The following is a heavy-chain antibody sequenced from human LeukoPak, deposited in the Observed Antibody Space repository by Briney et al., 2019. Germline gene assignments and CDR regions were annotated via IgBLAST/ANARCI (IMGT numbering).Heavy chain of an antibody. CDR2: ISAISTYI. Sequence: GGSLRLSCAASGFTFSSHSMNWVRQAPGRGLEWVSSISAISTYILYADSVKGRFTISRDNAKNSLYLQMNSLRVEDTAVYYCARASRINMVRGVMGGYFDYWGQGTLVTVSS. J-gene: IGHJ4*02. CDR1: GFTFSSHS. V-gene: IGHV3-21*01. CDR3: ARASRINMVRGVMGGYFDY. D-gene: IGHD3-10*01.